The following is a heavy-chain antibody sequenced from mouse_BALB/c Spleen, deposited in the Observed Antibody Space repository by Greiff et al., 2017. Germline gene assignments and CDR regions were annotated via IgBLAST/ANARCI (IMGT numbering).Heavy chain of an antibody. CDR1: GFSLTSYG. V-gene: IGHV2-4-1*01. Sequence: QVQLQQSGPGLVQPSQSLSITCTVSGFSLTSYGVHWVRQSPGKGLEWLGVIWSGGSTDYYAAFISRLSISKDNSKSQVFFKMNSLQADDTAIYYCARGGYYAMDYWGQGTSVTVSS. CDR2: IWSGGST. CDR3: ARGGYYAMDY. J-gene: IGHJ4*01.